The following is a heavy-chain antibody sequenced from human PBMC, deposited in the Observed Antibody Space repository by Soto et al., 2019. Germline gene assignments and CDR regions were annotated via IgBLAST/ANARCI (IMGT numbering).Heavy chain of an antibody. CDR1: GGSISSYY. D-gene: IGHD4-17*01. J-gene: IGHJ4*02. Sequence: PSETLSLTCTVSGGSISSYYWSWIRQPPGKGLEWIGYIYYSGSTNYNPSLKSRVTISVDTSKNQFSLKLSSVTAADTAVYYCARHDLYGDYYFDYWGQETLVNVSS. CDR2: IYYSGST. V-gene: IGHV4-59*08. CDR3: ARHDLYGDYYFDY.